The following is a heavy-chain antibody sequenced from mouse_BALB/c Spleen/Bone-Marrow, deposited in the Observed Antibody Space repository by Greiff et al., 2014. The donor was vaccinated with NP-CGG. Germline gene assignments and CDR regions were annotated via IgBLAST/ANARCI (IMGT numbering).Heavy chain of an antibody. D-gene: IGHD1-1*01. J-gene: IGHJ2*01. Sequence: VQLQQSGAELVKPGASVKLSCTASGFNIKDTYMHWVKQRPEQGLEWIGRIGPANGNTKYDPKFQGKATITADTSSNTAYLQLSSLTPEDTAVYYCARYYYGSSYFDYWGQGTTLTVSS. CDR3: ARYYYGSSYFDY. CDR1: GFNIKDTY. CDR2: IGPANGNT. V-gene: IGHV14-3*02.